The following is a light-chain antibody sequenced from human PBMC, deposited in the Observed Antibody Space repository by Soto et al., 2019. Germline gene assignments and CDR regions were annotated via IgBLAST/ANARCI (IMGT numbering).Light chain of an antibody. CDR1: SSDIGGYSY. J-gene: IGLJ2*01. Sequence: QSALTQPPSASGSPGQSVTISCTGTSSDIGGYSYVSWYQQHPGKTPKLMIYEVNKRPSGVPDRFSGSKSGNTASLTVSGLQAEDEADYYCSSYAGSKNLVFGGGTKLTVL. CDR3: SSYAGSKNLV. V-gene: IGLV2-8*01. CDR2: EVN.